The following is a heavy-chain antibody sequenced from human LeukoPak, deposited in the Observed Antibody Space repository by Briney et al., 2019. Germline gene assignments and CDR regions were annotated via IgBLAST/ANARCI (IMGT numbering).Heavy chain of an antibody. Sequence: PGGSLRLSCAASGFTFRNYWMGWVRQAPGKGLEWVANTKPDGSAEYYADSVRGRFTTSRDNANNLLYLQMNSLRAEDTAVYYCARGGGLNTNFDYWGQGTLVTVSS. J-gene: IGHJ4*02. CDR2: TKPDGSAE. V-gene: IGHV3-7*01. CDR1: GFTFRNYW. CDR3: ARGGGLNTNFDY. D-gene: IGHD2-15*01.